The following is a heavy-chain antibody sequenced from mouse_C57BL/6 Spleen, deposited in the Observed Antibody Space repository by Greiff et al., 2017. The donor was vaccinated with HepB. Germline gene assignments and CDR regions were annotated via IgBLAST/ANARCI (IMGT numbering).Heavy chain of an antibody. CDR1: GFSFTSYG. CDR3: AKKGITTVVDYFDV. Sequence: QVQLQQSGPGLVQPSQSLSITCTVSGFSFTSYGVHWVRQSPGKGLEWLGVIWSGGSTDYNAAFMSRLSITKDNSKSQVFFKMNSLQADDTAIYYCAKKGITTVVDYFDVGGTGTTVTVSS. D-gene: IGHD1-1*01. V-gene: IGHV2-5*01. CDR2: IWSGGST. J-gene: IGHJ1*03.